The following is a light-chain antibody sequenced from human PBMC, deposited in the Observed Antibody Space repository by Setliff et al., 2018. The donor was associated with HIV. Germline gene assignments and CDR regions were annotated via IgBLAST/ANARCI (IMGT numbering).Light chain of an antibody. Sequence: QSVLTQPASVSGSPGQSITISCSGTSNDVGGYRYVSWYQQHPGKAPKLMIYDVSNRPSGVSNRFSGSKYGNTASLTISGLQAEDEADYYCSSYTSRSTLVFGGGTKVTVL. CDR2: DVS. V-gene: IGLV2-14*03. CDR3: SSYTSRSTLV. CDR1: SNDVGGYRY. J-gene: IGLJ2*01.